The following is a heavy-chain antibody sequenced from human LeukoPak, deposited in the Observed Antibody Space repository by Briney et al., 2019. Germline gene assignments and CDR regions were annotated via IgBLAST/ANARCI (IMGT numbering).Heavy chain of an antibody. CDR3: VRDKREWLSPFDY. J-gene: IGHJ4*02. D-gene: IGHD5-12*01. V-gene: IGHV3-74*01. Sequence: PGGALRLSCALSVFTFSIYWLHWVRPAPGNGLVLVSRINSDGTTSTYADSVKGRFTISRDNAKNTLFLQMNSLRVEDTAVYYCVRDKREWLSPFDYWGQETLVTVSS. CDR1: VFTFSIYW. CDR2: INSDGTTS.